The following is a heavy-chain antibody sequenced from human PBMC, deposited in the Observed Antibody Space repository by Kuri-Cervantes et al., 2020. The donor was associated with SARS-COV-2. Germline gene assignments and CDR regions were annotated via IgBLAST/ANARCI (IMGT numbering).Heavy chain of an antibody. CDR2: IYYSGST. Sequence: SETLSLTCTVSGDSVTTSHYSWSWIRQPPGKGLEWIGYIYYSGSTNYNPSLQNRVSILIDTSKNQFSLRLTSVTAADTAVYYCARDTSAYQNYYYYYGVDIWGQGTTVTVSS. V-gene: IGHV4-61*01. J-gene: IGHJ6*02. CDR3: ARDTSAYQNYYYYYGVDI. D-gene: IGHD2-2*01. CDR1: GDSVTTSHYS.